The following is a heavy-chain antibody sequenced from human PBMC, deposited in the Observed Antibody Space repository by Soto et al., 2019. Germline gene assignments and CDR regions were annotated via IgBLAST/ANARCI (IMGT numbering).Heavy chain of an antibody. CDR1: GPSITSGAYS. V-gene: IGHV4-30-2*01. CDR3: VRAAEAWEMYYFEY. D-gene: IGHD1-26*01. Sequence: HLQLQESGSGLVKPSETLSLTCAVSGPSITSGAYSWNWIRQPPGKGLEWLGFIYHSGSTYYTPSLKIRLSLSIVTSRNQFSLKLSSVTAADTAGYCCVRAAEAWEMYYFEYWGQGALVTVSS. CDR2: IYHSGST. J-gene: IGHJ4*02.